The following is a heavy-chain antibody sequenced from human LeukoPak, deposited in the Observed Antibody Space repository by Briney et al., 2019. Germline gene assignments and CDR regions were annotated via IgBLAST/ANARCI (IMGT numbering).Heavy chain of an antibody. CDR3: AKGSGITIFGVVPPDY. Sequence: GGSLRLSRAASGFNFSNYAMTWVRQAPGKGLEWASGISGSGGGTYYADSVKGRFAISRDNSKNTLYLQMNNLRAEDAAVYYCAKGSGITIFGVVPPDYWGQGTLVTVSS. CDR1: GFNFSNYA. J-gene: IGHJ4*02. CDR2: ISGSGGGT. V-gene: IGHV3-23*01. D-gene: IGHD3-3*01.